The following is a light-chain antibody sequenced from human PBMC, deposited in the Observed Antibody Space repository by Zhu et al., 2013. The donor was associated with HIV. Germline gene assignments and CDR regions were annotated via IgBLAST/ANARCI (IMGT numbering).Light chain of an antibody. Sequence: DIQMTQSPSSLSASVGDRVTITCQASQDISNYLNWYQQKPGKAPKLLIYAASTLQSGVPSRFSGSGSGTEFTLTIDSLQPEDFATYYCQHVNDNAAFGPGTNLDV. CDR1: QDISNY. V-gene: IGKV1-39*01. CDR2: AAS. CDR3: QHVNDNAA. J-gene: IGKJ3*01.